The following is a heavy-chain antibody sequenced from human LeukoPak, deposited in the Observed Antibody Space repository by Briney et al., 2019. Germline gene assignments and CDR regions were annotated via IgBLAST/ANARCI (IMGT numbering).Heavy chain of an antibody. CDR1: GFTFRRYW. CDR3: ARGGVSVGGNFDY. D-gene: IGHD4-23*01. Sequence: GGSLRLSCVASGFTFRRYWMTWVRQAPGKKPEWVANIKEDGSERYYDDSVRGRFTISRDNAKNTLYLDMNSLRAEDTAVYYCARGGVSVGGNFDYRGQGTLVTVSS. J-gene: IGHJ4*02. CDR2: IKEDGSER. V-gene: IGHV3-7*01.